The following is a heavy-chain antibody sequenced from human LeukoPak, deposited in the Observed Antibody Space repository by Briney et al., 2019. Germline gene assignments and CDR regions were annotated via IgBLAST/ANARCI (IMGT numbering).Heavy chain of an antibody. CDR2: IRYDGSNK. V-gene: IGHV3-30*02. CDR1: GFTFSSYG. CDR3: AKSPITMVRGVYLDY. J-gene: IGHJ4*02. Sequence: GRSLRLSCAASGFTFSSYGMHWVRQAPGKGLEWVAFIRYDGSNKYYADSVKGRFTISRDNSKNTLYLQMNSLRAEDTAVYYCAKSPITMVRGVYLDYWGQGTLVTVSS. D-gene: IGHD3-10*01.